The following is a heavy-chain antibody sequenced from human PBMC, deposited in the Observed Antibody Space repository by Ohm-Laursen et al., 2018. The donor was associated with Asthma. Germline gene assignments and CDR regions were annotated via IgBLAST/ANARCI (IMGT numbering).Heavy chain of an antibody. CDR1: GDSISSGNNY. D-gene: IGHD6-19*01. CDR2: IYYSGIT. V-gene: IGHV4-31*03. J-gene: IGHJ5*02. CDR3: ARDPRYSSGGIFDP. Sequence: TLSLTCTVSGDSISSGNNYWSWIRQHPGKGLEWIGYIYYSGITYSNPSLRSRVSISVDTSKNQFSLKLTSVTAADTAVYYCARDPRYSSGGIFDPWGQGTLVTVSS.